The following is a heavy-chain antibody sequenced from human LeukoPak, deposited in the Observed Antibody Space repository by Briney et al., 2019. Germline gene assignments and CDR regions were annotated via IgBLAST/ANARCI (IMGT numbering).Heavy chain of an antibody. V-gene: IGHV4-59*01. CDR2: IYYSGST. Sequence: SETLSLTCTVSGGSISSYYWSWIRQPPGKGLEWIGYIYYSGSTNYNPSLKSRVTISVDTSKNQFSLKLSSVTAADTAVYYCARGALGYCSGGSCYTGDYWGQGTLVTVSS. CDR3: ARGALGYCSGGSCYTGDY. J-gene: IGHJ4*02. D-gene: IGHD2-15*01. CDR1: GGSISSYY.